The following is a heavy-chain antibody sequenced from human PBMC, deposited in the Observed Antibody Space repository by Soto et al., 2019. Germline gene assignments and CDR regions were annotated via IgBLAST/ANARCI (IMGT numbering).Heavy chain of an antibody. CDR2: IIPIFCTA. J-gene: IGHJ2*01. D-gene: IGHD3-22*01. V-gene: IGHV1-69*06. Sequence: QVELVQSGAEVKKPGSSVKVSCQASEDTFRNYAISWVRQAPGQGLEWMGGIIPIFCTANYAQKFPGRVTITAETSANTVYLELSSLRSEDTAVYYCASTKYDSSAYYYWYLGLWGRGTLVNVSS. CDR1: EDTFRNYA. CDR3: ASTKYDSSAYYYWYLGL.